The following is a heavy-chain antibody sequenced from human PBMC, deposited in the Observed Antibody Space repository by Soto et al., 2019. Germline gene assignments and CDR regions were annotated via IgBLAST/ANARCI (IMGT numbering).Heavy chain of an antibody. V-gene: IGHV3-15*01. CDR2: IKSKTDGGTT. D-gene: IGHD2-2*01. J-gene: IGHJ3*02. CDR1: GFTFSNAW. Sequence: EVQLVESGGGLVKPGGSLRLSCAASGFTFSNAWMSWVRQAPGKGLEWVGRIKSKTDGGTTDYAAPVKGRFTISRDDSKNTLYLQMNSLKTEDTAVYYCTTGPDIVVVPAAMGDAFDIWGQGTMVTVSS. CDR3: TTGPDIVVVPAAMGDAFDI.